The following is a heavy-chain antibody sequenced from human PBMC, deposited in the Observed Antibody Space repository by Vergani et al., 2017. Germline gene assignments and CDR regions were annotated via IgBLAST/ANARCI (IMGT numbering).Heavy chain of an antibody. V-gene: IGHV3-7*01. CDR3: ARISGVSDSYLHD. CDR1: GVTFGDYY. CDR2: IKRGGTWT. Sequence: EVQLFESGGGLVPPGGSLRLSCAASGVTFGDYYMAWIRLAPGKGVGLVAGIKRGGTWTFYVGSVKGRFTISRNNAKTTLDLEMDSLRDEESGVYYCARISGVSDSYLHDWGQGTMVTVAS. D-gene: IGHD2-15*01. J-gene: IGHJ1*01.